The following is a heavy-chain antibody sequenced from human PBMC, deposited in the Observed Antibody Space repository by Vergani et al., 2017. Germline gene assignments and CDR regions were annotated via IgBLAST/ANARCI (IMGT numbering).Heavy chain of an antibody. CDR3: ARVEAFGYSSSSHYYGMDV. CDR1: GFTFSDYY. Sequence: QVQLVESGGGLVKPGGSLRLSCAASGFTFSDYYMSWIRQAPGKGLEWVSYISSSSSYTNYADSVKGRFTISRDNAKNSLYLQMNSLRAEDTAVYYCARVEAFGYSSSSHYYGMDVWGQGTTVTVSS. J-gene: IGHJ6*02. D-gene: IGHD6-6*01. CDR2: ISSSSSYT. V-gene: IGHV3-11*05.